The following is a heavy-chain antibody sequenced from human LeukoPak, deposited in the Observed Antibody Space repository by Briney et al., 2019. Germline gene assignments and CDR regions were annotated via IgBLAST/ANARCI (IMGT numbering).Heavy chain of an antibody. J-gene: IGHJ4*02. D-gene: IGHD5-18*01. V-gene: IGHV4-38-2*02. CDR2: IYRSGST. CDR1: GYSISSGYY. CDR3: ARETAMVGTDY. Sequence: SETLSLTCTVSGYSISSGYYWGWIRQPPGKGLEWIGSIYRSGSTYYNPSLKSRVTISVDTSKNQFSLKLSSVTAADTAVYYCARETAMVGTDYWGQGTLVTVSS.